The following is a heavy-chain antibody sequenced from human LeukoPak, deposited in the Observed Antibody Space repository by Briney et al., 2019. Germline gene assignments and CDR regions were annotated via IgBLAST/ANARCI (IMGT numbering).Heavy chain of an antibody. CDR1: GGSISSYY. D-gene: IGHD6-13*01. Sequence: SETLSLTCTVSGGSISSYYWSWIRQPPGKGLEWIGYIYYSGSTNYNPSLKSRVTISVDTSKNQFSLKLSSVTAADTAVYYCARHIAAAGPYYFDYWGQGTLVTVSS. J-gene: IGHJ4*02. V-gene: IGHV4-59*01. CDR2: IYYSGST. CDR3: ARHIAAAGPYYFDY.